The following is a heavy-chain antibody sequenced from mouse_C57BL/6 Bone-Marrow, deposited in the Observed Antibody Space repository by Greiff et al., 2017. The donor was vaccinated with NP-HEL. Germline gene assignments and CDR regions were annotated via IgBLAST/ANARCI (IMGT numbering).Heavy chain of an antibody. D-gene: IGHD1-1*01. CDR2: ISSGGSYT. CDR3: ARRYYGYWYFDV. CDR1: GFTFSSYG. J-gene: IGHJ1*03. V-gene: IGHV5-6*01. Sequence: EVQRVESGGDLVKPGGSLKLSCAASGFTFSSYGMSWVRQTPDKRLEWVATISSGGSYTYDPDSVKGRFTISRDNAKNTLYLQMSSLKSEDTAMYYCARRYYGYWYFDVWGTGTTVTVSS.